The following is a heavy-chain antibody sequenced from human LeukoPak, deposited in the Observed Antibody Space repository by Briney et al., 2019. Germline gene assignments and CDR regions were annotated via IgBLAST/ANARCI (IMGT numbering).Heavy chain of an antibody. CDR2: INHSGST. J-gene: IGHJ4*02. Sequence: SETLSLTCAVYSGSFSGYFWSWIRQPPGKGLEWIGEINHSGSTNYNPSLKSRVTISVDTSKNQFSLKLSSVTAADTAVYYCANSIDFDYGDYYFDYWGQGALVTISS. CDR3: ANSIDFDYGDYYFDY. CDR1: SGSFSGYF. D-gene: IGHD4-17*01. V-gene: IGHV4-34*01.